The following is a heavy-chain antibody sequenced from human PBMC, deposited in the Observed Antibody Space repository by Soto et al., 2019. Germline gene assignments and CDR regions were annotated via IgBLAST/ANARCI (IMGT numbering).Heavy chain of an antibody. V-gene: IGHV2-26*01. Sequence: QVTLKESGPALVKPTETLTLTCTVSGVSLTNSRVGVSWIRQPPGKALEWLAHIFSNDQKEYTPSLSRRLAITNDNSKSQVVILLTSVGPADTATYLCARVDLGDRGQTIDIWGQGTLVTVSS. CDR1: GVSLTNSRVG. CDR3: ARVDLGDRGQTIDI. J-gene: IGHJ4*02. CDR2: IFSNDQK. D-gene: IGHD1-26*01.